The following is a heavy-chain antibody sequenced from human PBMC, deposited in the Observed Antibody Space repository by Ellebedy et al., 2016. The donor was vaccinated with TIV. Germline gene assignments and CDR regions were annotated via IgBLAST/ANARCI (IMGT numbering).Heavy chain of an antibody. V-gene: IGHV1-8*01. D-gene: IGHD3-10*01. CDR2: MNPNSGNT. CDR1: GYTFTSYD. CDR3: ARDLGRLWFGELQVGYYGMDV. Sequence: ASVKVSCXASGYTFTSYDIDWVRQATGQGLEWMGWMNPNSGNTGYAQKFQGRVTMTRNTSISTAYMELSSLRSEDTAVYYCARDLGRLWFGELQVGYYGMDVWGQGTTVTVSS. J-gene: IGHJ6*02.